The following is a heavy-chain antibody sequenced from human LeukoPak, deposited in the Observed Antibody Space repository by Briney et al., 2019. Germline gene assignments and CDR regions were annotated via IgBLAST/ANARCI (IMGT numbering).Heavy chain of an antibody. CDR2: IKDDGSET. V-gene: IGHV3-7*01. D-gene: IGHD3-22*01. CDR3: AKDAAVGSSGYYYVPPLYYFHY. J-gene: IGHJ4*02. Sequence: PGGSLRLSCAASGFTFSSYWMTWVRQAPGKGLQWVANIKDDGSETYYVDSVKGRFTISRDNAKNSLYLQMNSLRAEDTAVYYCAKDAAVGSSGYYYVPPLYYFHYWGQGTLVTVSS. CDR1: GFTFSSYW.